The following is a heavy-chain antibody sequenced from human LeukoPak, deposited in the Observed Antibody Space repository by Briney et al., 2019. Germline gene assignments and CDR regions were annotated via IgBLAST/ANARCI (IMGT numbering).Heavy chain of an antibody. D-gene: IGHD5-12*01. J-gene: IGHJ4*02. CDR2: IIPIFGTA. CDR1: GYTFTSYD. V-gene: IGHV1-69*13. Sequence: ASVKVSCKAPGYTFTSYDISWVRQAPGQGLEWMGGIIPIFGTANYAQKFQGRVTITADESTSTAYMELSSLRSEDTAVYYCASGVATIPSPFDYWGQGTLVTVSS. CDR3: ASGVATIPSPFDY.